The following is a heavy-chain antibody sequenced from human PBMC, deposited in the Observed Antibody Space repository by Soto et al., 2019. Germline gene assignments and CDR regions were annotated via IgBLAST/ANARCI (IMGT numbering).Heavy chain of an antibody. CDR2: INPNSGGT. CDR1: GYTFTGYY. D-gene: IGHD2-15*01. CDR3: ARGPIVVVVAATLYFDY. Sequence: QVQLVQSGAEVKKPGASVKVSCKASGYTFTGYYMHWVRQAPGQGLEWMGWINPNSGGTNYAQKFQGWVTMTRDTSISKAYMELSRRRSDDTAVYYCARGPIVVVVAATLYFDYWGQGTLVTVSS. V-gene: IGHV1-2*04. J-gene: IGHJ4*02.